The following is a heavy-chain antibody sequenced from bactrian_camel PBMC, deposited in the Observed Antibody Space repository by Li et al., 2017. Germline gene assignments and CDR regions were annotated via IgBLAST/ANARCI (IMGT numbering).Heavy chain of an antibody. CDR2: IHSPGRT. D-gene: IGHD6*01. J-gene: IGHJ4*01. CDR1: GTSENYC. V-gene: IGHV3S53*01. CDR3: AARRCYYGTSIIMSSSAWTD. Sequence: QLVESGGGSVQAGGSLRLSCAVSGTSENYCMAWFRQGPGREFVAGIHSPGRTRYADSAKGRFTISRDGTDNTACLQMNDLKPEDTAMYYCAARRCYYGTSIIMSSSAWTDWGQGTQVTVS.